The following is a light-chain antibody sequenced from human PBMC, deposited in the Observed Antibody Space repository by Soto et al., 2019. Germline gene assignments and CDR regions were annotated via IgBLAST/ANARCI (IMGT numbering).Light chain of an antibody. CDR1: QSVSSY. CDR3: QQRRNWPPFT. Sequence: EIVLTQSPATLSLSPGERATLSCRASQSVSSYLAWYQQKPGQAPRLLIYDASNRATGIPARFSGSGSGTDFTLPISSLDPEDFAVYYWQQRRNWPPFTFGPGPKVDIK. CDR2: DAS. V-gene: IGKV3-11*01. J-gene: IGKJ3*01.